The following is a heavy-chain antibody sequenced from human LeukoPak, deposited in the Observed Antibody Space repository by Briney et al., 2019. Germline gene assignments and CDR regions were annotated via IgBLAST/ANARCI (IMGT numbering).Heavy chain of an antibody. CDR3: ARSGNYYDSSAPLDY. CDR1: GYSISSGYY. CDR2: IYHSGST. Sequence: PSETLSLTCTVSGYSISSGYYWGWIRQPPGKGLEWIGYIYHSGSTYYNPSLKSRVTISVDRSKNQFSLKLSSVTAADTAVYYCARSGNYYDSSAPLDYWGQGTLVTVSS. V-gene: IGHV4-38-2*02. D-gene: IGHD3-22*01. J-gene: IGHJ4*02.